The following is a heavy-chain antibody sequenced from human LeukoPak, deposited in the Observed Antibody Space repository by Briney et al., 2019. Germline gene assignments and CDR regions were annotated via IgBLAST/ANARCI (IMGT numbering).Heavy chain of an antibody. CDR1: GFTFDDYA. CDR2: ISWNSGSI. CDR3: ATYRLVLLPFES. Sequence: GRSLRLSCAASGFTFDDYAMHWVRHGPGKGLEWVSGISWNSGSIGYADSVKGRFTISTDNAKNSLYLQMNSLRAEDTAIYYCATYRLVLLPFESWGRGTLVTVSS. D-gene: IGHD2/OR15-2a*01. V-gene: IGHV3-9*01. J-gene: IGHJ4*02.